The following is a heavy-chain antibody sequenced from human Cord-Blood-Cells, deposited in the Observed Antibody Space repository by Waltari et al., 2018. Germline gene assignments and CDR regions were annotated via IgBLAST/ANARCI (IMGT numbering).Heavy chain of an antibody. CDR3: ATVHITMVRGVIHHDY. Sequence: QVQLVQSGAEVKKPGASVKVSCKVSGYTLTELSMHWVRQAPGKGFEWMGGFDPEDGETIYAQQFQGRVTMTEDTSTDTAYMELSSLRSEDTAVYYCATVHITMVRGVIHHDYWGQGTLVTVSS. J-gene: IGHJ4*02. D-gene: IGHD3-10*01. CDR2: FDPEDGET. V-gene: IGHV1-24*01. CDR1: GYTLTELS.